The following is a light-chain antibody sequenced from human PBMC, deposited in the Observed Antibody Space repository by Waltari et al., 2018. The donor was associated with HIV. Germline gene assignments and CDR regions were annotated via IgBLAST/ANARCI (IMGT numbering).Light chain of an antibody. Sequence: QPVLTQSPSTSASLGASVTLTCTLTTGYSNYEVDWYQRRPGKGPRLLRRVGHRGIVGSKWDGIADRFPVLGSDFIRNLTIENIHEEDESDYHCGADHGSGDTIVYVFGSGTTVTVL. CDR2: VGHRGIVG. J-gene: IGLJ1*01. V-gene: IGLV9-49*03. CDR3: GADHGSGDTIVYV. CDR1: TGYSNYE.